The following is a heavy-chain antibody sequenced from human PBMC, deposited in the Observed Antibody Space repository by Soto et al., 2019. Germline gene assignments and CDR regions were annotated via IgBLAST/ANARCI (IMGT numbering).Heavy chain of an antibody. D-gene: IGHD1-20*01. V-gene: IGHV3-21*01. CDR2: ISSSSSYI. CDR3: ARDRVNWRSKDAFDI. J-gene: IGHJ3*02. Sequence: GGSLRLSCAASGFTFSSYSMNWVRQAPGKGLEWVSSISSSSSYIYYADSVKGRFTISRDNAKNALYLQMNSLRAEDQSVYYCARDRVNWRSKDAFDIWGQGTIVTVSS. CDR1: GFTFSSYS.